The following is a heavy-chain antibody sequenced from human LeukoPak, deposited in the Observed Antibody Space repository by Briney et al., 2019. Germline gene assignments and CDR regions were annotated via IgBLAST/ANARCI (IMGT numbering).Heavy chain of an antibody. V-gene: IGHV1-69*06. CDR1: GGTFSSYA. J-gene: IGHJ4*02. Sequence: SVKVSCKASGGTFSSYAISWVRQAPGQGLEWMGGIIPIFGTANYAQKFQGRVTITADKSTSTAYMELSSLRSEDTAVYYCARGSSIAAAVFGSPEGPNDYWGQGTLVTVSS. CDR2: IIPIFGTA. CDR3: ARGSSIAAAVFGSPEGPNDY. D-gene: IGHD6-13*01.